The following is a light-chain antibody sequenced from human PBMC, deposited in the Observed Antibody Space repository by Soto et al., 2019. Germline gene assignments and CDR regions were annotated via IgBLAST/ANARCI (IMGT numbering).Light chain of an antibody. Sequence: QLVLTQPASVSGSPGQSITISCTGTSSDIGYYSYVSWYQQRPGKAPKLMIYEVTYRPSGVSTRFSGSKSGNTASLTISGLQPEDEADYYCSSYRTSDTPYVFGTGTQLTVL. CDR2: EVT. V-gene: IGLV2-14*01. J-gene: IGLJ1*01. CDR3: SSYRTSDTPYV. CDR1: SSDIGYYSY.